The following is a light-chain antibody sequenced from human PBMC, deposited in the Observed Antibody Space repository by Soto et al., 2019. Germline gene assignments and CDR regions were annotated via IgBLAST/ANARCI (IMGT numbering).Light chain of an antibody. J-gene: IGKJ4*01. CDR2: GAS. CDR1: QSVNNN. Sequence: EIVMTQSPATLSVSPGERATLSCRASQSVNNNLAWYQQKPGQAPRLLIYGASARATGIPARFSGNGSGTEFTLTISSLQSEDFAVYYCQQYNNWPLTFGGGTNVEIK. V-gene: IGKV3-15*01. CDR3: QQYNNWPLT.